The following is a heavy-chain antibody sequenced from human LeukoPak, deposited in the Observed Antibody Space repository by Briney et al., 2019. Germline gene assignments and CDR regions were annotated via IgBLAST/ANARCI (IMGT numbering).Heavy chain of an antibody. CDR3: AKDDAWIRFGE. V-gene: IGHV3-23*01. Sequence: GGSLRLSCAASGFTFRKHGMNWVRQAPGKGLEWVSGISPSGDITYYADSVKGRFTISRDNTKNTLYLEVISLTAEDTAVYYCAKDDAWIRFGEWSQGTLVTVSS. D-gene: IGHD3-10*01. CDR1: GFTFRKHG. CDR2: ISPSGDIT. J-gene: IGHJ4*02.